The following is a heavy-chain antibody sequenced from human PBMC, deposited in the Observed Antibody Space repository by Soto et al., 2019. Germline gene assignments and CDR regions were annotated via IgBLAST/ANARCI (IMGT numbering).Heavy chain of an antibody. CDR2: IIPIFGTA. V-gene: IGHV1-69*12. Sequence: QVQLVQSGAEVKKPGSSVKVSCKASGGTFSSYAISWVRQAPGQGLEWMGGIIPIFGTADYAQKFQGRVTITADESTSTAAMELSSLRSEDTAVYYCASHYDSSGDYYRGLDYWGQGTLVTVSS. CDR3: ASHYDSSGDYYRGLDY. CDR1: GGTFSSYA. D-gene: IGHD3-22*01. J-gene: IGHJ4*02.